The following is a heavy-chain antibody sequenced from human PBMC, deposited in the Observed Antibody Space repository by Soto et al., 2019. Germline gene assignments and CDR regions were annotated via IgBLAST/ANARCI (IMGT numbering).Heavy chain of an antibody. V-gene: IGHV4-39*01. CDR3: ARLKPPYFIDY. CDR1: GGSISSSSYY. D-gene: IGHD2-8*01. J-gene: IGHJ4*02. Sequence: QLQLQESGPGLVKPSETLSLTCTVSGGSISSSSYYWGWIRQPPGKGLEWIGSIYYSGSTYYNPSLKSRVTISVDTSKNQFSLKLSSVTAADTAVYYCARLKPPYFIDYWGQGTLVTVSS. CDR2: IYYSGST.